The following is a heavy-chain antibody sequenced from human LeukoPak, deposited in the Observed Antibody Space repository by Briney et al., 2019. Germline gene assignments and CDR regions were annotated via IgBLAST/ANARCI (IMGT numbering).Heavy chain of an antibody. V-gene: IGHV4-59*08. D-gene: IGHD2-2*01. Sequence: RASETLSLTCTVSGGSISSYYWSWIRQPPGKGLEWIGYIYYSGSTNYNPSLKSRVTISVDTSKNQFSLKLSSVTAADTAVYYCARHTLVPGPLPCSTSCYEEPSSWYFDLWGRGTLVTVSS. CDR2: IYYSGST. J-gene: IGHJ2*01. CDR3: ARHTLVPGPLPCSTSCYEEPSSWYFDL. CDR1: GGSISSYY.